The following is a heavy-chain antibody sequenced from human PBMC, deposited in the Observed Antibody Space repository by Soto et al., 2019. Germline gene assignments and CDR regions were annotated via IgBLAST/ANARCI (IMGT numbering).Heavy chain of an antibody. Sequence: QVQLVQSGAEVKKPGSSVKVSCKASGGTFSSYAISWVRQAPGQGLEWMGGIIPIFGTANYAQKFQGRVTXAXDXXTSTAAMGLSRLGYGDTAVDYGAGEGELPDAHLDYGGQGALGTVSS. D-gene: IGHD1-26*01. V-gene: IGHV1-69*05. J-gene: IGHJ4*02. CDR3: AGEGELPDAHLDY. CDR2: IIPIFGTA. CDR1: GGTFSSYA.